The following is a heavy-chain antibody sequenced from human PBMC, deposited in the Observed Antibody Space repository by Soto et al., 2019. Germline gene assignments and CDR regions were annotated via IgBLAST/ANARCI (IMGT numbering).Heavy chain of an antibody. Sequence: SVKVSCKASGGTFSSYAISWVRQAPGQGLEWMGGIIPIFGTANYAQKFQGRVTITADESTSTAYMELSSLRSEDTAVYYCASAREPGIAVAGRVNWFDPWGQGTLVTVSS. CDR1: GGTFSSYA. CDR3: ASAREPGIAVAGRVNWFDP. J-gene: IGHJ5*02. CDR2: IIPIFGTA. V-gene: IGHV1-69*13. D-gene: IGHD6-19*01.